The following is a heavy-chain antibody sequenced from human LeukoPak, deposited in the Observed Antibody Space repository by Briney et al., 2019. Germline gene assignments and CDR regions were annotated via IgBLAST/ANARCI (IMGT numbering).Heavy chain of an antibody. Sequence: GGSLRLSCEGSGFIFSNYWMSWVRQAPGKGLEWVANIQQHGSETYYGDSVKGRFTISRDNAKKSLYLQMDSLRAEDTAVYYCATHGYSELRYFDWSTNEWGQGTLVTVSS. D-gene: IGHD3-9*01. CDR1: GFIFSNYW. CDR3: ATHGYSELRYFDWSTNE. V-gene: IGHV3-7*01. CDR2: IQQHGSET. J-gene: IGHJ4*02.